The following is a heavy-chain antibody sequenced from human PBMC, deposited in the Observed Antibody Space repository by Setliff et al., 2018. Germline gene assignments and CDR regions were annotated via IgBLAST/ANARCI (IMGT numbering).Heavy chain of an antibody. Sequence: PSETLSLTCSVYGESFSNNYWSWIRQSPGKGLEWIGSVYYSGYTYYNPSLQSRVTISVDMSKNQFSMKLTSVTAADTAVYYCARVDFTMIQGVLGLWGQGTLVTVSS. CDR2: VYYSGYT. D-gene: IGHD3-10*01. CDR1: GESFSNNY. CDR3: ARVDFTMIQGVLGL. V-gene: IGHV4-34*01. J-gene: IGHJ1*01.